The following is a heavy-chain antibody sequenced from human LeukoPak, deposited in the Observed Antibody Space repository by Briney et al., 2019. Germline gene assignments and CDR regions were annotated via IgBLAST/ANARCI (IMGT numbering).Heavy chain of an antibody. V-gene: IGHV4-34*01. CDR1: GGSLSGYY. J-gene: IGHJ4*02. CDR3: ARAYSGSYSPDY. CDR2: INHSGST. D-gene: IGHD1-26*01. Sequence: NPSETLSLTCAVYGGSLSGYYWSWIRQPPGKGLEWIGEINHSGSTNYNPSLKSRVTISVDTSKNQFSLKLSSVTAADTAVYYCARAYSGSYSPDYWGQGTLVTVSS.